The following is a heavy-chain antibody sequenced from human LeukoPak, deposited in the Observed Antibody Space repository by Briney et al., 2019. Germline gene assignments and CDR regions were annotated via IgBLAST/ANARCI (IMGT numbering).Heavy chain of an antibody. Sequence: PSETLSLTCAVYGGSFSGYYWSWIRQPPGKGLEWIGEINQSGSTNYNPSLKSRVTISVDTSKNQFSLKLSSVTAADTAVYYCARELVDYDFWSGYYPKYYFDYWGQGTLVTVSS. CDR3: ARELVDYDFWSGYYPKYYFDY. CDR1: GGSFSGYY. CDR2: INQSGST. J-gene: IGHJ4*02. D-gene: IGHD3-3*01. V-gene: IGHV4-34*01.